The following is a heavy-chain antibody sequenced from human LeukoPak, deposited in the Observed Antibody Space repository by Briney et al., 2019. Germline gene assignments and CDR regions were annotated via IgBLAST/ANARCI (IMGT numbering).Heavy chain of an antibody. CDR1: GYTFTSYG. V-gene: IGHV1-18*01. CDR3: ARVPPASGGITGTTLFDY. CDR2: ISAYNGNT. D-gene: IGHD1-7*01. J-gene: IGHJ4*02. Sequence: ASVKVSCKASGYTFTSYGISWVRQAPGQGLEWMGWISAYNGNTNYAQKLQGRVTMTTDTSTSTAYMELRSLRSDDTAVYHCARVPPASGGITGTTLFDYWGQGTLVTVSS.